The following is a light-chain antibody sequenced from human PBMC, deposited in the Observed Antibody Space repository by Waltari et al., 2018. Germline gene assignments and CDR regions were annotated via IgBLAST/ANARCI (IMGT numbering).Light chain of an antibody. CDR1: QDITNY. V-gene: IGKV1-33*01. Sequence: DIHMTQFQSSLSSSVGDRLTITCQASQDITNYLNWNQQKQGKAPKLLIYDASNLETGVPSRFSGSGSGTDFTFTISSLQPEDIATYYCQQYDNFRATFGQGTRLEIK. CDR2: DAS. J-gene: IGKJ5*01. CDR3: QQYDNFRAT.